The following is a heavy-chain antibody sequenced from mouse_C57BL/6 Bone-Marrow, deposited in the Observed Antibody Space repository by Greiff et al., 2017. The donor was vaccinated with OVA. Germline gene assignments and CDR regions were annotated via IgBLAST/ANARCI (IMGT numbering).Heavy chain of an antibody. Sequence: QVQLQQPGAELVKPGVSVKLSCKASGYTFTSYWMHWVKQRPGRGLEWIGRIDPNSGGTKYNEKFKSKATLTVDKPSSTAYMQLSSLTSEDSAVYYCARGRYYGNYLYYFDYWGQGTTLTVSS. J-gene: IGHJ2*01. CDR3: ARGRYYGNYLYYFDY. CDR1: GYTFTSYW. D-gene: IGHD2-1*01. CDR2: IDPNSGGT. V-gene: IGHV1-72*01.